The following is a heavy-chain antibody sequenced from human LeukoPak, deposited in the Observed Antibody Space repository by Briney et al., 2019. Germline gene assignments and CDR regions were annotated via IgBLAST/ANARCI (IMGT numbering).Heavy chain of an antibody. CDR3: ARRSPTADAFDI. D-gene: IGHD4-11*01. V-gene: IGHV7-4-1*02. J-gene: IGHJ3*02. Sequence: ASVKVSCKASGYSLSRNAINWVRQAPGQGLEWMGWINTKTGTPTYAQGFTGRFVFSLDISVSTAYLQISSLKAEDSAIYYCARRSPTADAFDIWGQGTMVTVSS. CDR2: INTKTGTP. CDR1: GYSLSRNA.